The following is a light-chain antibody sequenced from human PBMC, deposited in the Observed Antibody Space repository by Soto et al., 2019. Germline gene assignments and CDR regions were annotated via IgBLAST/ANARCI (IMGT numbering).Light chain of an antibody. J-gene: IGLJ2*01. CDR1: SSDVGGYNY. CDR3: SSYTSSSTLVV. Sequence: QSALTQPASVPGSPGQSITISCTGTSSDVGGYNYVSWYQQHPGKAPKVMIYDVSYRPSGVSNRFSGSKSGNTASLTISGLQVEDEADYYCSSYTSSSTLVVFGGGTKLTVL. CDR2: DVS. V-gene: IGLV2-14*03.